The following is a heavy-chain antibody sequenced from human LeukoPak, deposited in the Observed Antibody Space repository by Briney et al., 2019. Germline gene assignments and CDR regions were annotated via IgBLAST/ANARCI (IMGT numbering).Heavy chain of an antibody. CDR2: ISAYNGNT. Sequence: ASVKVSCKASGYTFTSYGISWVRQAPGQGLEWMGWISAYNGNTNYAQKLQGRVTMTTDTSTSTAYMELRSLRSDDTAVYYCARTRRPNGLGSYLFDYWGQGTLVTVSS. V-gene: IGHV1-18*01. D-gene: IGHD3-10*01. CDR1: GYTFTSYG. J-gene: IGHJ4*02. CDR3: ARTRRPNGLGSYLFDY.